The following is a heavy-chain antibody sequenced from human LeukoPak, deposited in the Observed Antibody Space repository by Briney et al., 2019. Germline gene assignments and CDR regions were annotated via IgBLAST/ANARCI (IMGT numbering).Heavy chain of an antibody. Sequence: ASVKVSCKASGYTFTSYGISWVRQAPGQGLEWMGWISAYNGNTNYAQKLQGRVTMTTDTSTSTAYMELRSLRSDDTAVYYCASGYCGGDCYSPPYDYWGKGTLVTVSS. J-gene: IGHJ4*02. V-gene: IGHV1-18*01. CDR1: GYTFTSYG. CDR2: ISAYNGNT. CDR3: ASGYCGGDCYSPPYDY. D-gene: IGHD2-21*02.